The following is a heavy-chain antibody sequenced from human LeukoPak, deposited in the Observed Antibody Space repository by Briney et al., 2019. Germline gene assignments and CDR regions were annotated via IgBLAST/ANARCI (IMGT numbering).Heavy chain of an antibody. CDR3: ARGVVGYMDV. CDR2: MNPNSGNT. CDR1: GGTFSSYA. Sequence: RASVKASCKASGGTFSSYAINWVRQATGQGLEWMGWMNPNSGNTGYAQKFQGRVTMTRNTSISTAYMELSSLRSEDTAVYYCARGVVGYMDVWGKGTTVTVSS. D-gene: IGHD2-2*01. J-gene: IGHJ6*03. V-gene: IGHV1-8*02.